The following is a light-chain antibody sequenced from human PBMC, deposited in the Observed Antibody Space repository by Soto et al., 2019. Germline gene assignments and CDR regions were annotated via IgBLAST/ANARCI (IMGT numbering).Light chain of an antibody. V-gene: IGLV3-9*01. J-gene: IGLJ1*01. CDR3: QVWDSSKGV. CDR1: NIGSKN. Sequence: SYELTQPLSVSVALGQTARITCGGNNIGSKNVHWYQQKPGQAPVLVIYRDSNRPSGIPERFSGSNSGNTATLTISRAQAGDEADYYCQVWDSSKGVFGTGTKGTVL. CDR2: RDS.